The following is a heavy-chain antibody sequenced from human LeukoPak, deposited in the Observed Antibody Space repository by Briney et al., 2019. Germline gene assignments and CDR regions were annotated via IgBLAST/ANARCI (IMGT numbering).Heavy chain of an antibody. CDR2: ISGSGGST. CDR3: AKGYYDYVWGSYRYLNDFDI. V-gene: IGHV3-23*01. J-gene: IGHJ3*02. CDR1: GFTFSSYA. Sequence: GGSLRLSCAASGFTFSSYAMSWVRQAPGKGLEWVSAISGSGGSTYYADSVKGRFTISRDNSENTLYLQMNSLRAEDTAVYYCAKGYYDYVWGSYRYLNDFDIWGQGTMVTVSS. D-gene: IGHD3-16*02.